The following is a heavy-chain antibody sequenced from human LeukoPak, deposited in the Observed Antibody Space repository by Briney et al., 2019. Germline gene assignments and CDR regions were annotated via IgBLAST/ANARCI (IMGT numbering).Heavy chain of an antibody. J-gene: IGHJ4*02. CDR2: INHSGST. CDR1: GGSFSGYY. V-gene: IGHV4-34*01. D-gene: IGHD4-11*01. CDR3: ASTRGGDSYYESDY. Sequence: SETLSLTCAVYGGSFSGYYWSWIRQPPGKGLEWIGEINHSGSTNYNPSLKSRVTISVDTSKNQFSLNLSSVTAADTAVYYCASTRGGDSYYESDYWGQGTLVTVSS.